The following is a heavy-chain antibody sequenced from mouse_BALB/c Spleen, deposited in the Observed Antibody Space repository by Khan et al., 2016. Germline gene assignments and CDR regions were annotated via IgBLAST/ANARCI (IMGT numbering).Heavy chain of an antibody. Sequence: VQLKQSGPELVKPGASVKISCKASGYTFTDYNMHWVKQSHGKSLEWIGYIYPYNGGTGYNQKFKSKATLTVDNYSSTAYMELSSLTSEDSAVYCWARKGYRYDPMDYWGQGTTLTVSS. CDR1: GYTFTDYN. V-gene: IGHV1S29*02. CDR3: ARKGYRYDPMDY. J-gene: IGHJ2*01. CDR2: IYPYNGGT. D-gene: IGHD2-14*01.